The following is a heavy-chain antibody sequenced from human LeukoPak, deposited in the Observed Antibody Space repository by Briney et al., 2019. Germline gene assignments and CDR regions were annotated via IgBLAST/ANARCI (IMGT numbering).Heavy chain of an antibody. CDR1: GFTFSSYS. Sequence: GGSLRLSCAASGFTFSSYSMNWVRQAPGKGLEWVSYISSSSSTIYYADSVKGRFTISRDNAKNSLYLQMNSLRAEDTAVYYCAREYCSGGSCYRRSAFDYWGQGTLVTVSS. CDR2: ISSSSSTI. J-gene: IGHJ4*02. V-gene: IGHV3-48*04. CDR3: AREYCSGGSCYRRSAFDY. D-gene: IGHD2-15*01.